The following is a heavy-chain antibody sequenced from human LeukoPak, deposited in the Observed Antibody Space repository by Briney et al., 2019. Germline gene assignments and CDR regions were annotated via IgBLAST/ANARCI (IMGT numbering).Heavy chain of an antibody. Sequence: PSETLSLTCTVSGGSISSGDYYWSWIRQPPGKGLEWIGYIYYSGSTNYNPSLKSRVTISVDTSKNQFSLKLSSVTAADTAVYYCARQDIITIFGVASPHWFDPWGQGTLVTVSS. D-gene: IGHD3-3*01. CDR1: GGSISSGDYY. V-gene: IGHV4-30-4*01. J-gene: IGHJ5*02. CDR2: IYYSGST. CDR3: ARQDIITIFGVASPHWFDP.